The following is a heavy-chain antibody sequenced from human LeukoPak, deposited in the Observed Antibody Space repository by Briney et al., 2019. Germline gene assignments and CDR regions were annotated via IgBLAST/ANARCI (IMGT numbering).Heavy chain of an antibody. D-gene: IGHD3-9*01. CDR3: ARDYDILTGSPGY. CDR2: IGGSGGST. J-gene: IGHJ4*02. CDR1: GFTFSSYA. V-gene: IGHV3-23*01. Sequence: HPGGSLRLSCAASGFTFSSYAMTWVRQAPGKGLEWVSAIGGSGGSTYYADSVKGRFTISRDNSRNTLYLQMNSLRAEDTAVYYCARDYDILTGSPGYWGQGTLVTVSS.